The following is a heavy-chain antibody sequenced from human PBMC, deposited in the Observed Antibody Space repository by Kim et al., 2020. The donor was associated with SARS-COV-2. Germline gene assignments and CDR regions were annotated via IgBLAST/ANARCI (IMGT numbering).Heavy chain of an antibody. CDR3: GRGEHLDSPDAFDV. CDR1: GFTLSSYW. Sequence: GGSLRLSCAASGFTLSSYWMHWVRQAPGKGLVWVSRINSDGSSTNYADSVKGRFTISRDNAKNTLYLQMNSLRADDTAVYYCGRGEHLDSPDAFDVWGQGTMVTVSS. J-gene: IGHJ3*01. D-gene: IGHD3-22*01. CDR2: INSDGSST. V-gene: IGHV3-74*01.